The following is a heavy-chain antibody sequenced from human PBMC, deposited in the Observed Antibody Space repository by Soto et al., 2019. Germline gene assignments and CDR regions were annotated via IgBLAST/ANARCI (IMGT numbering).Heavy chain of an antibody. CDR2: IYYSGST. Sequence: PSETLSLTCTVSGGSISSSSYYLGWIRQPPGKGLEWIGSIYYSGSTYYNPSLKSRVTISVDTSKNQFSLKLSSVTAADTAVYYCARHAFYYGSGSYYKLYNWFDPWGQGTLVTV. CDR3: ARHAFYYGSGSYYKLYNWFDP. V-gene: IGHV4-39*01. D-gene: IGHD3-10*01. CDR1: GGSISSSSYY. J-gene: IGHJ5*02.